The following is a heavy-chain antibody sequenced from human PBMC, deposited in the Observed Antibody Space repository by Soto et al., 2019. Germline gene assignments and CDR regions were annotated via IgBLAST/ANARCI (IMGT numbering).Heavy chain of an antibody. J-gene: IGHJ4*02. CDR2: ISNSSSTI. CDR1: GFSFSTYN. V-gene: IGHV3-48*02. D-gene: IGHD3-22*01. CDR3: ERSPITTIVAGLSVY. Sequence: EVQLVESGGGLVQPGGSLRLSCAASGFSFSTYNMNWVRQAPGKGLEWVAYISNSSSTIYYAESVKGRFTISRDNSNNSQYLQMNSLRDEDTALYFCERSPITTIVAGLSVYRVQGNLSTVSS.